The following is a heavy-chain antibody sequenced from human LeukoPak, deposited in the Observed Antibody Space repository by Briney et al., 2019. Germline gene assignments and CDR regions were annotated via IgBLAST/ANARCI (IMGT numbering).Heavy chain of an antibody. CDR1: GGSFSGYY. CDR2: INHSGST. D-gene: IGHD3-3*01. V-gene: IGHV4-34*01. CDR3: ARERDDFWSGYRTYYYYMDV. J-gene: IGHJ6*03. Sequence: PSETLSLTCAVYGGSFSGYYWSWIRQPPGKGLEWIGEINHSGSTNYNPSLKSRVTISVDTSKNQFSLKLSSVTAADTAVYYCARERDDFWSGYRTYYYYMDVWGKGTTVTVSS.